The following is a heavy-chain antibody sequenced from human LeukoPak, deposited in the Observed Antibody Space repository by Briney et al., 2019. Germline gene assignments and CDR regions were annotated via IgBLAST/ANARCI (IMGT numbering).Heavy chain of an antibody. J-gene: IGHJ5*02. CDR3: ARPSGYCSGGSCPRWFDP. V-gene: IGHV3-74*01. CDR1: GFTFSSYW. CDR2: INSDGSST. D-gene: IGHD2-15*01. Sequence: GGSLRLSCAASGFTFSSYWMHWVRQAPGKGPVWVSRINSDGSSTSYADSVKGRFTISRDNAKNTLYLQMNSLRAEDTAVYYCARPSGYCSGGSCPRWFDPWGQGTLVTVSS.